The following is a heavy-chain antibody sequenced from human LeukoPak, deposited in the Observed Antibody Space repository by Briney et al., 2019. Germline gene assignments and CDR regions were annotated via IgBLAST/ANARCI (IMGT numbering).Heavy chain of an antibody. D-gene: IGHD5-24*01. CDR1: GGAISSYY. J-gene: IGHJ6*03. CDR2: IYYSGST. Sequence: SETLSLTCTVSGGAISSYYWSWIRQPPGKGLEWIGYIYYSGSTNYNPSLKSRVTISVDTSKNQFSLKLSSVTAAETAVYYCAREGRYRYGYNEYHSYMDIWGKGTTVTVSS. V-gene: IGHV4-59*01. CDR3: AREGRYRYGYNEYHSYMDI.